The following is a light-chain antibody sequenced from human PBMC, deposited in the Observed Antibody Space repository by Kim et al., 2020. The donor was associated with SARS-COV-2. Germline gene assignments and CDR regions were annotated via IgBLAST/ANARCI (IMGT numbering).Light chain of an antibody. CDR2: GKN. J-gene: IGLJ2*01. V-gene: IGLV3-19*01. CDR1: SLRSYY. Sequence: LGKTVRITCQGASLRSYYASWYQQKPGQAPVLVIYGKNNRPSGIPDRFSGSSSGNTASLTITGAQAEDEADYYCNSRDSSGNHVVFGGGTQLTVL. CDR3: NSRDSSGNHVV.